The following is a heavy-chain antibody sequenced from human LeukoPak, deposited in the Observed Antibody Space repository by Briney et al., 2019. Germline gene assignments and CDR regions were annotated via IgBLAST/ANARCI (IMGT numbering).Heavy chain of an antibody. CDR3: TTLITFGGVIEYYFDY. V-gene: IGHV3-15*01. J-gene: IGHJ4*02. CDR2: IKNKTDGGTT. Sequence: GGSLRLSCAASGFTFSNAWMSWVRQAPGKGLEWAGRIKNKTDGGTTDYAAPVKGRFTISRDDSKNTLYLQMNSLKTEDTAVYYCTTLITFGGVIEYYFDYWGQGTLVTVSS. CDR1: GFTFSNAW. D-gene: IGHD3-16*02.